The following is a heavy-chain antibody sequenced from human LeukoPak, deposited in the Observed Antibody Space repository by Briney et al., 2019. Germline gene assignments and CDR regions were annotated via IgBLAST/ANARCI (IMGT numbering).Heavy chain of an antibody. CDR1: GGSISSSSYY. D-gene: IGHD6-6*01. J-gene: IGHJ4*02. V-gene: IGHV4-39*07. CDR2: IYYSGST. Sequence: KPSETLSLTCTVSGGSISSSSYYWGWIRQPPGKGLEWIGSIYYSGSTYYNPSLKSRVTISVDTSKNQFSLKLSSVTAADTAVYYCARASIAARFLFDYWGQGTLVTVSS. CDR3: ARASIAARFLFDY.